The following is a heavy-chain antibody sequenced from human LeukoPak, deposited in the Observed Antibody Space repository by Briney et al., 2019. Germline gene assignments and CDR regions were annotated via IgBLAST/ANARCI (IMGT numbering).Heavy chain of an antibody. CDR1: GGSISSGDYY. D-gene: IGHD6-13*01. CDR3: ARDEAAGLGSFDY. V-gene: IGHV4-30-4*08. Sequence: PSETLSLTCTVSGGSISSGDYYWSWHPQPPGKGLEWIGYIYYSGSTYYNPSLKSRVTISVDTSKNQFSLKLSSVTAADTAVYYCARDEAAGLGSFDYWGQGTLVTVSP. CDR2: IYYSGST. J-gene: IGHJ4*02.